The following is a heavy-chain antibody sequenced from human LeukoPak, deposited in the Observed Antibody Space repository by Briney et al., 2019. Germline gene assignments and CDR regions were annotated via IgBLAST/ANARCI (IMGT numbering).Heavy chain of an antibody. D-gene: IGHD3-3*01. CDR3: AKEYYDFWSGDKTSRWFDP. Sequence: GGSLRLSCAASGFTLSNYAMNWVRQAPGKGLEWVSAISSSSRNYILYADSVKGRFTISRDNAKNSLYLQMGSLRVEDTALYYCAKEYYDFWSGDKTSRWFDPWGQGTLVTVSS. CDR2: ISSSSRNYI. V-gene: IGHV3-21*04. J-gene: IGHJ5*02. CDR1: GFTLSNYA.